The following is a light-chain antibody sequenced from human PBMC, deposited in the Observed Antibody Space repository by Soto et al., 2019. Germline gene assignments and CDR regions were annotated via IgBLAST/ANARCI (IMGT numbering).Light chain of an antibody. Sequence: QSVLTPPASVSGSPGQSITISCTGTSSDVGSYNLVSWYQQHPGKAPKLMIYEVSKRPSGVSNRFSGSKSGNTASLTISGLQAEDEADYYCCSYAGSSTYVFGTGTKATVL. CDR3: CSYAGSSTYV. CDR2: EVS. CDR1: SSDVGSYNL. V-gene: IGLV2-23*02. J-gene: IGLJ1*01.